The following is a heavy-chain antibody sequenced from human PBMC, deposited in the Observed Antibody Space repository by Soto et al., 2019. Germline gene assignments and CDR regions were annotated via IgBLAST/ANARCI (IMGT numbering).Heavy chain of an antibody. CDR2: ISSSSSTI. J-gene: IGHJ5*02. CDR1: EFTFSSDS. Sequence: AGSLRLSGADSEFTFSSDSMNWVRKAPGEGLEWVSYISSSSSTIYYADSVKGRFTISRDNAKNSLYLQMNSLRAEDTAVYYCARGAYLNWFDPWGQGTLVTVSS. CDR3: ARGAYLNWFDP. V-gene: IGHV3-48*01.